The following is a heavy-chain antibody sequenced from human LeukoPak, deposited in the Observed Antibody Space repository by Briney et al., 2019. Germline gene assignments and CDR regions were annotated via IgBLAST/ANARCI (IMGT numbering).Heavy chain of an antibody. V-gene: IGHV3-23*01. Sequence: GGSLRLSCAASGFTFSSYAKSWVRQAPGKGLEWVSAISGSGGSTYYADSVKGRFTISRDNSKNTLYLQMNSLRAEDTAVYYCAKDAWVVVVITVFDYWGQGTLVTVSS. CDR2: ISGSGGST. D-gene: IGHD3-22*01. J-gene: IGHJ4*02. CDR1: GFTFSSYA. CDR3: AKDAWVVVVITVFDY.